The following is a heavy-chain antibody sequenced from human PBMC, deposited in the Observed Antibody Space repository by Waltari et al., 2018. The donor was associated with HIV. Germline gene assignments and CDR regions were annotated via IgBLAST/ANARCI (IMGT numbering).Heavy chain of an antibody. D-gene: IGHD2-15*01. CDR2: IYNNGDT. CDR3: AREAHCSGGTCYWPY. V-gene: IGHV4-59*11. Sequence: QVQLQESGPGLVKPSETLSLTCTVSGGSISRHYWSWIRQSPGRGLEWIGYIYNNGDTNYSPSFRSRVTISLDTSKSQFFLKLRSVTAADTAVYYCAREAHCSGGTCYWPYWGQGALVTVSS. J-gene: IGHJ4*02. CDR1: GGSISRHY.